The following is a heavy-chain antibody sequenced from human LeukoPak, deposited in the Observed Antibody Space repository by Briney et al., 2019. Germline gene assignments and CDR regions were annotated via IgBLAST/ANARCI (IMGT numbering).Heavy chain of an antibody. D-gene: IGHD3-16*01. Sequence: PGGSLRLSCAASGFTFSSYSMNWVRQAPGKGLEWVSYISSSSSTIYYADSVKGRFTISRDNSKNTLYLQMNSLRAEDTAVYYCARAGDSLPGGMDVWGQGTTVTVSS. CDR3: ARAGDSLPGGMDV. V-gene: IGHV3-48*01. J-gene: IGHJ6*02. CDR1: GFTFSSYS. CDR2: ISSSSSTI.